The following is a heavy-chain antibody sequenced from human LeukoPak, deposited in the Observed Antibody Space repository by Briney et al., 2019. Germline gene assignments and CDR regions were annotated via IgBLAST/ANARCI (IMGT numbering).Heavy chain of an antibody. CDR1: GDSISSGYY. CDR3: ARNSSGWFFDY. D-gene: IGHD6-19*01. CDR2: IYHSGST. J-gene: IGHJ4*02. V-gene: IGHV4-38-2*01. Sequence: SETLSLTCDVSGDSISSGYYWGWIRQPPGKGLEWIGSIYHSGSTTYNPSLKSRVTISADTSKNQFSLKVRSVTAADTAMYYCARNSSGWFFDYWGQGTLVTVSS.